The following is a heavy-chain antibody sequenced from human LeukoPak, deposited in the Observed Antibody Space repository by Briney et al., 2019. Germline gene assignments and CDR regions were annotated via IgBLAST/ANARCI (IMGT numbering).Heavy chain of an antibody. D-gene: IGHD6-13*01. J-gene: IGHJ4*02. V-gene: IGHV4-61*02. CDR2: IYTSGST. CDR3: ARGGRGQQLRY. Sequence: SQTLSLTCTVSGGSISSGSYYWSWIRQPAGKGLEWIGRIYTSGSTNYNPSLKSRVTISVDTSKNQFSLKLSSVTAADTAVYYCARGGRGQQLRYWGQGTXVXVSS. CDR1: GGSISSGSYY.